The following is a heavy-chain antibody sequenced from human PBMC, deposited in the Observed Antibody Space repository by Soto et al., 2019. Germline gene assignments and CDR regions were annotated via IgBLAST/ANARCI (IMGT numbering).Heavy chain of an antibody. CDR1: GFTFSAYW. CDR2: IKQDGSET. V-gene: IGHV3-7*01. Sequence: EVQLVESGGGLVQPGGSLRLSCVASGFTFSAYWMTWVRQAPGQGLEWLANIKQDGSETHDLDGRFAISRDNAQNSLSLQMSSLSAEDTAVYYGARLRGDYCDNWGQGTLVTVSS. J-gene: IGHJ4*02. CDR3: ARLRGDYCDN.